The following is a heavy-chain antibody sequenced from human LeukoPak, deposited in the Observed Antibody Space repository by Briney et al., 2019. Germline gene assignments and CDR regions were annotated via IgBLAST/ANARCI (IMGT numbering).Heavy chain of an antibody. V-gene: IGHV1-2*02. D-gene: IGHD2-15*01. CDR1: GYTFTDYY. CDR3: ARDAGYCTGGSCWYFDH. J-gene: IGHJ4*02. CDR2: INLNSGGT. Sequence: GASVKVSCKASGYTFTDYYMHWVRQAPGQGLEWMGWINLNSGGTNFAQRFQGRVTMTRDTSISTAYTDLSRLISDDTAVYYCARDAGYCTGGSCWYFDHWGQGTLVTVSS.